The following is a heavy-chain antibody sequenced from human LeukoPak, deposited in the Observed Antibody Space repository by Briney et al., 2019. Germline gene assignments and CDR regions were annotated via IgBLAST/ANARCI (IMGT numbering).Heavy chain of an antibody. CDR3: AKVRSGSANWALRIFDN. Sequence: GGSLRLSCAASGFTFSSYWMSWVRQSPARGLEWVASISPGGGTTYYADYVKGRFTISRDNSNNTLYVHMNSLRAEDTAVYYCAKVRSGSANWALRIFDNWGQGTLVTVSS. J-gene: IGHJ4*02. D-gene: IGHD1-1*01. CDR1: GFTFSSYW. CDR2: ISPGGGTT. V-gene: IGHV3-23*01.